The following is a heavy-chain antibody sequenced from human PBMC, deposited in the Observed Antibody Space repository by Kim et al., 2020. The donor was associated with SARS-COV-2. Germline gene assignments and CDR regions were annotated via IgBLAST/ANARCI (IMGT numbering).Heavy chain of an antibody. CDR3: ARDAEITRGYFDY. V-gene: IGHV1-2*02. CDR1: GYTFTGYY. CDR2: INPNSGGT. J-gene: IGHJ4*02. D-gene: IGHD7-27*01. Sequence: ASVKVSCKASGYTFTGYYMHWVRQAPGQGLEWMGWINPNSGGTNYAQKFQGRVTMTRDTSISTAYMELSRLRSDDTAVYYCARDAEITRGYFDYWGQGTLVTVSS.